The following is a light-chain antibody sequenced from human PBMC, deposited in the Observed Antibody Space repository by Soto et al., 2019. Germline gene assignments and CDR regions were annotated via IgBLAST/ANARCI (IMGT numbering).Light chain of an antibody. Sequence: DLQMTQSPSSLSASIGDRVTITCRASQATPRDVSWYRHKPGRAPELLIYRTSKLESGVPSRFSGSGSGPVFTLIIGSLQLEDSATYFCPQTYSRFWAFGQGTKVEIK. CDR1: QATPRD. J-gene: IGKJ1*01. V-gene: IGKV1-39*01. CDR3: PQTYSRFWA. CDR2: RTS.